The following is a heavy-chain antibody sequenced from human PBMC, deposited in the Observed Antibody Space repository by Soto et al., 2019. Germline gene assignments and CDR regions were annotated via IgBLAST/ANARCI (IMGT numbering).Heavy chain of an antibody. Sequence: ASVKVSCKASGYTFTSYAIHWVRQAPGQRLEWMGWINAGNGNTKYSQKFQGRVTITRDTSASTAYMELSSLRSEDTAVYYCARVTSAPYYDFWSDEQWFDPWGQGTLVTVSS. CDR1: GYTFTSYA. CDR2: INAGNGNT. CDR3: ARVTSAPYYDFWSDEQWFDP. V-gene: IGHV1-3*01. J-gene: IGHJ5*02. D-gene: IGHD3-3*01.